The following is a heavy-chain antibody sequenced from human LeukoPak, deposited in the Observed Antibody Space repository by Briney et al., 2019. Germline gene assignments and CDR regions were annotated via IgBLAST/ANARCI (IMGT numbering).Heavy chain of an antibody. D-gene: IGHD3-10*02. J-gene: IGHJ4*02. Sequence: GGSLRLSCAASGFTYSSYWIHWVRQVPGKGLVWVSRIKDGGSTTDYADSVQGRFSISRDDSRNTLYLQMNSLRAEDTAVYYCARGFYFVGRQPAYAFDFWGLGTLVTVSS. CDR2: IKDGGSTT. CDR1: GFTYSSYW. V-gene: IGHV3-74*01. CDR3: ARGFYFVGRQPAYAFDF.